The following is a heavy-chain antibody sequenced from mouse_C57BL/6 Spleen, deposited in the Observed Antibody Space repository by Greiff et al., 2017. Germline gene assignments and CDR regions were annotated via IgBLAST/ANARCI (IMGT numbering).Heavy chain of an antibody. CDR2: ISYDGSN. D-gene: IGHD2-4*01. CDR1: GYSITSGYY. Sequence: EVQLQESGPGLVKPSQSLSLTCSVTGYSITSGYYWNWIRQFPGNKLEWMGYISYDGSNNYNPSLKNRISITRDTSKNQFFLKLNSVTTEDTATYYCARGGYDYDEAMDYWGQGTSVTVSS. J-gene: IGHJ4*01. CDR3: ARGGYDYDEAMDY. V-gene: IGHV3-6*01.